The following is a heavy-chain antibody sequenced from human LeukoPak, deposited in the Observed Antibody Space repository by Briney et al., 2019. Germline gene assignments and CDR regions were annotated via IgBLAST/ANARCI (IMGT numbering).Heavy chain of an antibody. CDR3: AKGDLYYYYMDV. V-gene: IGHV3-30*02. J-gene: IGHJ6*03. Sequence: PGGSLRLSCAASGFTFSSYGMHWVRQAPGKGLEWVAFIRYDGSNKYYADSVKGRFTISRDNSKNTLYLQMNSLRAEDTAVYYCAKGDLYYYYMDVWGKGTTVTVSS. D-gene: IGHD3-3*01. CDR2: IRYDGSNK. CDR1: GFTFSSYG.